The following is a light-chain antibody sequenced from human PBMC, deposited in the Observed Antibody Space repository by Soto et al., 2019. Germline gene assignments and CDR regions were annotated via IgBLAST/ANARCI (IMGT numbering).Light chain of an antibody. CDR3: QQYNRYWT. J-gene: IGKJ1*01. CDR1: QSISTW. V-gene: IGKV1-5*03. Sequence: DIQMTQSPSTVSASVGDRVTITCRASQSISTWLAWYQHKPGEAPKLLIYKASSLESGVPSRFSGSGSGTXFXXXXSSLEPDDFXXYYCQQYNRYWTFGQGTKVEVK. CDR2: KAS.